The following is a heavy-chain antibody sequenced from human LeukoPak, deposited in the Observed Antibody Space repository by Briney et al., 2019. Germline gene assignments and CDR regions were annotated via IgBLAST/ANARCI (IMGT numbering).Heavy chain of an antibody. D-gene: IGHD4-23*01. CDR3: ASLHVEIGVPLRWLDV. J-gene: IGHJ6*02. CDR2: INDSGST. CDR1: GGSFSAYY. Sequence: SETLSLTCAVYGGSFSAYYWCWIRQPPGKGLEWIGEINDSGSTNYNPSLKSRVTMSVDTSKNQFSPKLSSVTAAATAVYYCASLHVEIGVPLRWLDVWGQGTTVTVSS. V-gene: IGHV4-34*01.